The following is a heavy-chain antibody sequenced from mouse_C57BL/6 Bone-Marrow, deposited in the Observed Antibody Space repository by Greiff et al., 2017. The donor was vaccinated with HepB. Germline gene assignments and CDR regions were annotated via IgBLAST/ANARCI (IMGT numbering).Heavy chain of an antibody. CDR3: AREDYYYRYFDV. Sequence: QVQLQQPGAELVRPGTSVKLSCKASGYTFTSYWMHWVKQRPGQGLEWIGVIDPSDSYTNYNQKFKGKATLTVDTSSSTAYMQLSSLTSEDSAVYYCAREDYYYRYFDVWGTGTTVTVSS. J-gene: IGHJ1*03. CDR2: IDPSDSYT. V-gene: IGHV1-59*01. D-gene: IGHD1-1*01. CDR1: GYTFTSYW.